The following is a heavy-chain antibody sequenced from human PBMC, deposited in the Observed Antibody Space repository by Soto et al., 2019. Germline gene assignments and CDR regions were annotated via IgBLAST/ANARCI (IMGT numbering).Heavy chain of an antibody. Sequence: ASLKVSCKSSVYTFTSYCISWVRQAPGQGLEWMGCISAYNGNTNYAQKLQGRFTMTTDTSTRTAYMEVRSVGSDETAVYYCARAISGWSSWFDPWGQGTLVTVSS. CDR3: ARAISGWSSWFDP. CDR1: VYTFTSYC. V-gene: IGHV1-18*04. J-gene: IGHJ5*02. CDR2: ISAYNGNT. D-gene: IGHD6-19*01.